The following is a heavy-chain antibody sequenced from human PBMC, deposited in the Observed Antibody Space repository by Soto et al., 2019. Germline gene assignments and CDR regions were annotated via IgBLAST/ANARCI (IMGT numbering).Heavy chain of an antibody. D-gene: IGHD1-26*01. J-gene: IGHJ5*02. CDR1: GFTFSSYS. CDR2: ISSSSSTI. V-gene: IGHV3-48*02. Sequence: EVQLVESGGGLVQPGGSLRLSCAASGFTFSSYSMNWVRQAPGKGLEWVSYISSSSSTIYYADSVKGRFTTSRDKAKNSLYLQMNSLRDEATAVYYCAREGGNLNSFDPWCQGTLVTVSS. CDR3: AREGGNLNSFDP.